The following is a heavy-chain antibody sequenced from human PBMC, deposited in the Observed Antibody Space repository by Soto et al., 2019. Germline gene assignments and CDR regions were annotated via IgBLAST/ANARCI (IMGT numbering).Heavy chain of an antibody. CDR2: INAGNGNT. Sequence: ASVKVSCKASGYTFTSYAMHWVRQAPGQRLEWMGWINAGNGNTKYSQKFQGRATITRDTSASTAYMELSSLRSEDTAVYYCARDWTSLDQWYDSSGYDYWGQGTLVTVSS. V-gene: IGHV1-3*01. CDR1: GYTFTSYA. D-gene: IGHD3-22*01. J-gene: IGHJ4*02. CDR3: ARDWTSLDQWYDSSGYDY.